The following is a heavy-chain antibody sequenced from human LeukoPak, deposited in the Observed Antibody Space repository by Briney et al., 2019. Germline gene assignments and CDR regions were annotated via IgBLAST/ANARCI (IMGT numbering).Heavy chain of an antibody. J-gene: IGHJ6*01. CDR1: GFPFSSYG. V-gene: IGHV3-33*01. D-gene: IGHD3-22*01. Sequence: GGSLRLSCAASGFPFSSYGMHWVRQAPGKGLEWVAVNWYDGNTKFYADSVKGRFTISRDNSKNTLYLKKNSLRAEDTAVYYCAREDAGYCDDSGQGNPVTASS. CDR3: AREDAGYCDD. CDR2: NWYDGNTK.